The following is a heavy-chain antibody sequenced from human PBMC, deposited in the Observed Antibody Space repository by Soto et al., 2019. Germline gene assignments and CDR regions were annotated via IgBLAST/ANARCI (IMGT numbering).Heavy chain of an antibody. Sequence: SETLSLTCAVYGGSFSGYYWSWIRQPPGKGLEWIGEINHSGSTNYNPSLKSRVTISVDTSKNQFSLKLSSVTAADTAVYYCARAWHCSGGSCYSGYYYYYMDVWGKGTTVTVSS. J-gene: IGHJ6*03. CDR2: INHSGST. CDR1: GGSFSGYY. V-gene: IGHV4-34*01. D-gene: IGHD2-15*01. CDR3: ARAWHCSGGSCYSGYYYYYMDV.